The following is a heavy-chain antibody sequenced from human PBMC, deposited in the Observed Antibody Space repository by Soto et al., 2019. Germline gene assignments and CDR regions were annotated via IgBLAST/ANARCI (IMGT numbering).Heavy chain of an antibody. CDR1: GYSFTSYW. D-gene: IGHD2-2*01. CDR3: ARRHMPSSSYYFYYYMDV. CDR2: IYPADSDT. V-gene: IGHV5-51*03. J-gene: IGHJ6*03. Sequence: EVQLVQSAAEVKKPGESLKISCQGSGYSFTSYWIGWVRQMPGKGLEWMGIIYPADSDTRYSPSFQGQVTISADVSISTVYLQWTSLKASDTAVYYCARRHMPSSSYYFYYYMDVWGKGTTVTVSS.